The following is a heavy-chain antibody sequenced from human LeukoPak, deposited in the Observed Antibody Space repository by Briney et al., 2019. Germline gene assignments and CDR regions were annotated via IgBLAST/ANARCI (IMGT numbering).Heavy chain of an antibody. V-gene: IGHV3-74*01. CDR1: AITFSTYY. CDR2: INSDGSST. J-gene: IGHJ4*02. Sequence: GGSLRLSCAASAITFSTYYMHWVRQAPGKGLVWVSRINSDGSSTSYADSVKGRFTISRDNAKNTLYLQMNSLRAEDAAVYYCAKAPKTQYCSGGSCYPGDYWGQGTLVTVSS. CDR3: AKAPKTQYCSGGSCYPGDY. D-gene: IGHD2-15*01.